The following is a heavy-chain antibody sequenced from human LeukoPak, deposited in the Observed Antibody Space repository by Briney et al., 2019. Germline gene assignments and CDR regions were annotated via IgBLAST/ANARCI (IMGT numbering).Heavy chain of an antibody. Sequence: GEALKISCKGSGNSFTTYWISWVRQMPGKGLEGMGIIYPGDSDTRYSPSFQGQVTISADKSISTAYLQWSSLKASDTAMYYCARHMGGSYQPSFDYWGQGTLVTVSS. CDR1: GNSFTTYW. V-gene: IGHV5-51*01. D-gene: IGHD1-26*01. CDR2: IYPGDSDT. J-gene: IGHJ4*02. CDR3: ARHMGGSYQPSFDY.